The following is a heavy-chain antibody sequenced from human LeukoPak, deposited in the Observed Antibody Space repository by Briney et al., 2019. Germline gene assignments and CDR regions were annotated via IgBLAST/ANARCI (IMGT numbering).Heavy chain of an antibody. J-gene: IGHJ5*02. CDR3: ARDLKYNILTGYRSSFGFDP. CDR1: GYTFTGYY. CDR2: ISAYNGNT. D-gene: IGHD3-9*01. V-gene: IGHV1-18*04. Sequence: ASVKVSCKASGYTFTGYYMHWVRQAPGQGLEWMGWISAYNGNTNYAQNLQGRVTMTTDTSTTPAYMELRSLRSDDTAVYYCARDLKYNILTGYRSSFGFDPWGQGTLVTVSS.